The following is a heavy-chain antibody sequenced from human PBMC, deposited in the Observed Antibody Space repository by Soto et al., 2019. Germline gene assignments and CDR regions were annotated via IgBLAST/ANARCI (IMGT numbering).Heavy chain of an antibody. J-gene: IGHJ4*02. Sequence: ASVKVSCKASGYTLTSYYMHWVRQAPGQGLEWMGIINPSGGSTSYAQKFQGRVTMTRDTSTSTVYMELSSLRSEDTAVYYCARGFGGYCSSTSCYAFDYWGRGTLVTVSS. CDR1: GYTLTSYY. CDR2: INPSGGST. CDR3: ARGFGGYCSSTSCYAFDY. V-gene: IGHV1-46*01. D-gene: IGHD2-2*01.